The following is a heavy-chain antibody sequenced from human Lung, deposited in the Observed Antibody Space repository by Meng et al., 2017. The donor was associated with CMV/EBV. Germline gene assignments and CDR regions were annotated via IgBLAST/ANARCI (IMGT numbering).Heavy chain of an antibody. D-gene: IGHD6-6*01. CDR2: INPNSGGT. Sequence: ASXXVSXKASGYTFTDNYISWVRQAPGQGLEWMGWINPNSGGTNYAQKFQGRVTMTRATSTSTAFMGLSRLRSDDRAVYYCARVSTPGRPRSHFDSWGQGTXVTVSS. V-gene: IGHV1-2*02. CDR3: ARVSTPGRPRSHFDS. CDR1: GYTFTDNY. J-gene: IGHJ4*02.